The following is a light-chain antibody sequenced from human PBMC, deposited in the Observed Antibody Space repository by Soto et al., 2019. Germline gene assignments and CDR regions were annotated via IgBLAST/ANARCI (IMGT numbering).Light chain of an antibody. CDR2: GAS. CDR3: QQYNKWYT. J-gene: IGKJ2*01. CDR1: QSVSGK. V-gene: IGKV3-15*01. Sequence: EIVMTQSPATLSVSPGERATLSCRASQSVSGKLAWYQQKPGQAPRLLIYGASTRATGVPARFSGSGSGTEFTLTISSLQSEDFVVYYCQQYNKWYTFGQGTKLEIK.